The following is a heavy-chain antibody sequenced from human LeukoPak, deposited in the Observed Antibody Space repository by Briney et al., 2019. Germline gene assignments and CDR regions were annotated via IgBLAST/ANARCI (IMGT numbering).Heavy chain of an antibody. D-gene: IGHD3-10*02. V-gene: IGHV3-7*01. CDR3: ARDRGLTTFAAFDI. CDR2: IKQDGSEK. CDR1: GFTFSSYW. J-gene: IGHJ3*02. Sequence: PGGSLRLSCAASGFTFSSYWMGWVRQAPGKGLEWVANIKQDGSEKYYVDSVKGRFTISRDNAKNSLYLQMNSLRAEDTAVYYCARDRGLTTFAAFDIWGQGTMVTVSS.